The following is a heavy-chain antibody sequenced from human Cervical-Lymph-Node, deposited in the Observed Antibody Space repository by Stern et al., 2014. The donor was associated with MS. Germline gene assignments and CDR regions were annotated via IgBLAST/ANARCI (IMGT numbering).Heavy chain of an antibody. V-gene: IGHV4-61*02. D-gene: IGHD5-24*01. CDR3: AREGDGYNWGGSYYYYGMDV. Sequence: QLQLQESGPGLVKPSQTLSLTCTVSGGSISSGSYYWSWIRQPAGKGLEWIGRIYTSGSTNYNPSLKSRVTISVDTSKNQFSLKLSSGAAADTAVYYCAREGDGYNWGGSYYYYGMDVWGQGTTVTVSS. CDR2: IYTSGST. CDR1: GGSISSGSYY. J-gene: IGHJ6*02.